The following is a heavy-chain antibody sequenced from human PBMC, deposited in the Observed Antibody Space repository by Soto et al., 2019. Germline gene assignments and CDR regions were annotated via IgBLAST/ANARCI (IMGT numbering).Heavy chain of an antibody. CDR3: VHPRSTVQVPPT. D-gene: IGHD4-17*01. CDR2: ISSNGDST. J-gene: IGHJ5*02. V-gene: IGHV3-64D*06. Sequence: GGSLRLSCSASGFTFSRFSMQWVRHAPGKGLEYVSGISSNGDSTYYADSVKGRFTISRDNSKNTLYLQMSSLRAVDTAVYYCVHPRSTVQVPPTWGQGTLVTVSS. CDR1: GFTFSRFS.